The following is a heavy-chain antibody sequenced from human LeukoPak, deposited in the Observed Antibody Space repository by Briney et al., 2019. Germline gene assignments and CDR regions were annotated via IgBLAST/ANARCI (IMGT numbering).Heavy chain of an antibody. V-gene: IGHV3-NL1*01. CDR3: ARGGIAAVGIDY. D-gene: IGHD6-13*01. CDR1: GFTFSSYG. J-gene: IGHJ4*02. Sequence: GGSLRLSCAASGFTFSSYGMHWVRQAPGKGLEWVSVIYSGGSTYYADSVKGRFTISRDNSKNTLYLQIKSLRAEDTAMYYCARGGIAAVGIDYWGQGTLVTVSS. CDR2: IYSGGST.